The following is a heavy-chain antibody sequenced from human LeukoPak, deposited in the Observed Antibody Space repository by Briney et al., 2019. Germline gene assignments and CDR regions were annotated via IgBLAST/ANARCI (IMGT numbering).Heavy chain of an antibody. CDR1: GFTFSTYG. V-gene: IGHV3-30*02. CDR2: IRFDGSNK. CDR3: AKDWTGTKPFDL. Sequence: PGGSLRLSCAASGFTFSTYGMHWVRQAPGKGLEWVAFIRFDGSNKHYADSVKGRFTISRDNFKNTLYLQMYSLRAEDTALYYCAKDWTGTKPFDLWGRGTLVTVSS. D-gene: IGHD3/OR15-3a*01. J-gene: IGHJ2*01.